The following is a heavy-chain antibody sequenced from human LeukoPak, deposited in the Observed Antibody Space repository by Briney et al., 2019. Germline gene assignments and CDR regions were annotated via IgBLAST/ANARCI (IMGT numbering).Heavy chain of an antibody. D-gene: IGHD6-13*01. CDR1: GYTFTIYG. J-gene: IGHJ5*02. CDR3: ARSIVIAAAGTHNWFDP. CDR2: ISAYNGNT. V-gene: IGHV1-18*01. Sequence: ASVTVSFKASGYTFTIYGISWVRQAPGQGLEWMGWISAYNGNTNYAQKLQGRVTMTTDTSTSTAYMELRSLRSDDTAVYYCARSIVIAAAGTHNWFDPWGQGTLVTVSS.